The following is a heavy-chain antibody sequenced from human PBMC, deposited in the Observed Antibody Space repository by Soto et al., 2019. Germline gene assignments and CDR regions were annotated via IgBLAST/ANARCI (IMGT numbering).Heavy chain of an antibody. CDR2: IWYDGSNK. CDR3: ARDLRYCSGGSCYQYFDY. V-gene: IGHV3-33*01. CDR1: GFTFSSYG. Sequence: GGSLRLPCAASGFTFSSYGMHWVRQAPGKGLEWVAVIWYDGSNKYYADSVKGRFTISRDNSKNTLYLQMNSLRAEDTAVYYCARDLRYCSGGSCYQYFDYWGQGTLVTVSS. D-gene: IGHD2-15*01. J-gene: IGHJ4*02.